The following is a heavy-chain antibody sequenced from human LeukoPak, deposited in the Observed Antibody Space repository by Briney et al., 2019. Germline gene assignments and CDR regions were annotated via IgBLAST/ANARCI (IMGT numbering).Heavy chain of an antibody. D-gene: IGHD6-19*01. CDR2: ISASAGST. J-gene: IGHJ6*02. CDR3: ARDRVSGWYDDYYYYYGMDV. V-gene: IGHV3-23*01. Sequence: GGSLRLSCAASGFTFSSYTMSWVRQAPGKGLEWVSDISASAGSTYYADSVKGRFTISRDNSKNTLYLQMNSLRAEDTAVYYCARDRVSGWYDDYYYYYGMDVWGQGTTVTVSS. CDR1: GFTFSSYT.